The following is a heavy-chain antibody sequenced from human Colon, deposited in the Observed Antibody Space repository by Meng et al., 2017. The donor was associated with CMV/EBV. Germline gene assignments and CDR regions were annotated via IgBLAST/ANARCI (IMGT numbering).Heavy chain of an antibody. CDR2: IRYEGINK. CDR1: GFTFSTYG. V-gene: IGHV3-30*02. CDR3: AKAHDIVISRGMDV. J-gene: IGHJ6*02. Sequence: GESLKISCATSGFTFSTYGMHWVRQAPGKGLEWVSFIRYEGINKYYADSVKGRFTISRDNSKNRLYLQMNSLRVEDSAVYYCAKAHDIVISRGMDVWGQGTPVTVSS. D-gene: IGHD2/OR15-2a*01.